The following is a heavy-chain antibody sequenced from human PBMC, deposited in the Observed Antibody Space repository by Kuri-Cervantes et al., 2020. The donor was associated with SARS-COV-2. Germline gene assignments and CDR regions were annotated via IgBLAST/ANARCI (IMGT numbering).Heavy chain of an antibody. D-gene: IGHD3-9*01. CDR1: GFTFSSYS. Sequence: ETLSLTCAASGFTFSSYSMNWVRQAPGKGLEWVSYISSSSSTIYYADSVKGRFTISRDNAKNSLYLQMNSLRDEDTAVYYCARGSEAGYYYSDYWGQGTLVTVSS. CDR3: ARGSEAGYYYSDY. J-gene: IGHJ4*02. V-gene: IGHV3-48*02. CDR2: ISSSSSTI.